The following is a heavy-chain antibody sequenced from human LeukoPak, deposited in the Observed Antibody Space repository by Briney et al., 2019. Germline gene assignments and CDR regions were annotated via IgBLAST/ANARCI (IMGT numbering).Heavy chain of an antibody. CDR3: ARAGAYCSSTSCYGQNWFDP. J-gene: IGHJ5*02. Sequence: SETLSLTCTVSGGSISSGDYYWSWIRQPPGKGLVWVGYIYYSGSTYYNPSLKSRVTISVDTSKNQFSLKLSSVTAADTAVYYCARAGAYCSSTSCYGQNWFDPWGQGTLVTVSS. V-gene: IGHV4-30-4*08. D-gene: IGHD2-2*01. CDR2: IYYSGST. CDR1: GGSISSGDYY.